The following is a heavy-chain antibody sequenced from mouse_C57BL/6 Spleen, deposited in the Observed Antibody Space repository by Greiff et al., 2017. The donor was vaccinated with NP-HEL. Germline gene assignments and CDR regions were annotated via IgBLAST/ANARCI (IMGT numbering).Heavy chain of an antibody. V-gene: IGHV1-15*01. D-gene: IGHD1-1*01. CDR1: GYTFTDYE. CDR3: TRPGVTTVVATRDY. Sequence: LVESGAELVRPGASVTLSCKASGYTFTDYEMHWVKQTPVHGLEWIGAIDPETGGTAYNQKFKGKAILTADKSSSTAYMELRSLTSEDSAVYYCTRPGVTTVVATRDYWGQGTTLTVSS. CDR2: IDPETGGT. J-gene: IGHJ2*01.